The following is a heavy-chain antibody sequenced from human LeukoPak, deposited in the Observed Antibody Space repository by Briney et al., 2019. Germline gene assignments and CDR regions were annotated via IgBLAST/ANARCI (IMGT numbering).Heavy chain of an antibody. J-gene: IGHJ5*02. CDR2: INPNSGGT. CDR1: GYTFTGYY. V-gene: IGHV1-2*02. D-gene: IGHD4-17*01. CDR3: ARDDQLRLLGHTYNWFDP. Sequence: ASVKVSCKASGYTFTGYYMHWVRQAPGQGLEWMGWINPNSGGTNCAQKFQGRVTMTRNTSISTAYLELSSLRSDDTAVYYCARDDQLRLLGHTYNWFDPWGQGTLVTVSS.